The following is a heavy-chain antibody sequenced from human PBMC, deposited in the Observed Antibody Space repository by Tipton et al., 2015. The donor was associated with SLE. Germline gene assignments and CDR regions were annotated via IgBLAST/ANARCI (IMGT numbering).Heavy chain of an antibody. V-gene: IGHV3-30*19. CDR3: AGGGGDSSEEAFDI. CDR1: GFTFSSYG. D-gene: IGHD3-22*01. CDR2: IWYDGSNK. Sequence: SLRLSCAASGFTFSSYGMHWVRQAPGKGLEWAAVIWYDGSNKYYADSVKGRFTISRDNSKNTLYLQMNSLRAEDTAVYYCAGGGGDSSEEAFDIWGQGTMVTVSS. J-gene: IGHJ3*02.